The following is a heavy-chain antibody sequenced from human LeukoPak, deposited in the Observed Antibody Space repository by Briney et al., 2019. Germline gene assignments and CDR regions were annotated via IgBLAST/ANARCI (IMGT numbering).Heavy chain of an antibody. D-gene: IGHD6-6*01. CDR2: ISSSASTT. CDR1: GFTFSSYE. J-gene: IGHJ4*01. CDR3: ARVSYSSSYYFDY. V-gene: IGHV3-48*03. Sequence: PGGSLRLSCAASGFTFSSYEMNWVRQAPGKGLEWVSYISSSASTTHYADSVKGRFTISRDNAKNSLYLQVNSLKAEDTAVYYCARVSYSSSYYFDYWGHGTLVTVSS.